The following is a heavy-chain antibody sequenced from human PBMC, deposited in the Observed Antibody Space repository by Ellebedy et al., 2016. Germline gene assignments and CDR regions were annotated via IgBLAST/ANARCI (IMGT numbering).Heavy chain of an antibody. CDR2: IRRKGSGGTT. D-gene: IGHD6-19*01. CDR1: GFTFSDHY. V-gene: IGHV3-72*01. J-gene: IGHJ4*02. CDR3: ARGGRGSGRFPFDS. Sequence: GGSLRLSCAASGFTFSDHYMDWVRQAPGKGLEWVGFIRRKGSGGTTEYAASVKGRFTISRDDSKNSLYLEMNSLKGEDTAVYYCARGGRGSGRFPFDSWGQGTLVTVSS.